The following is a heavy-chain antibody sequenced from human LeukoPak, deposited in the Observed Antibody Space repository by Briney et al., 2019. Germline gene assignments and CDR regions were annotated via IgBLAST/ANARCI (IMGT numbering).Heavy chain of an antibody. CDR2: IYYSGGT. Sequence: SETLSLTCTVSGGSISSSSTYHWGWIRQPPGEGLEWIGNIYYSGGTYYKPSLKSRVIISLDTSKNQSSLKLNSVTAADTAVYYCARQHSSGLDYWGQGTLVTVSS. D-gene: IGHD3-22*01. CDR1: GGSISSSSTYH. J-gene: IGHJ4*02. CDR3: ARQHSSGLDY. V-gene: IGHV4-39*01.